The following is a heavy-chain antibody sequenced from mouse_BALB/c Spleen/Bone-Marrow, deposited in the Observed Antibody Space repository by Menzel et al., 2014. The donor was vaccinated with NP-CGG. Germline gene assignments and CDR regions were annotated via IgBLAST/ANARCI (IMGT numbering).Heavy chain of an antibody. Sequence: VKLMESGAELVKPGASVKLSCKASGYTFTSYYMYWVKQRPGQGLEWIGEINHSNGYTNFNEKFKSKATLTVDKSSSTAYMQLSSLTSEDSAVYYCTREGAYWGQGTPVTVSA. CDR3: TREGAY. CDR2: INHSNGYT. CDR1: GYTFTSYY. J-gene: IGHJ3*01. V-gene: IGHV1S81*02.